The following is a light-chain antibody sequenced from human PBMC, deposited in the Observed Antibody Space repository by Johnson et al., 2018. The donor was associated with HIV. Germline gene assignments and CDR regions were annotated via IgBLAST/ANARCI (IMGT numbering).Light chain of an antibody. J-gene: IGLJ1*01. CDR1: SSNIGNNY. CDR3: GTWDSSLSAGIKSV. Sequence: QSVLTQPPSVSAAPGQKVTISCSGSSSNIGNNYVSWYQQLPGTAPKLLIYENNKRPSGIPDRFSGSKSGTSATLGITGLQTGDEAHYYCGTWDSSLSAGIKSVFGTGTKFTFL. CDR2: ENN. V-gene: IGLV1-51*02.